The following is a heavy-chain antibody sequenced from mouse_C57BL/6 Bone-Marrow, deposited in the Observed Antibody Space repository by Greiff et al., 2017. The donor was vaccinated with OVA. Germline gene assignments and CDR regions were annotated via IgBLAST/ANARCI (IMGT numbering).Heavy chain of an antibody. CDR3: HSNFAWFAY. D-gene: IGHD2-5*01. J-gene: IGHJ3*01. CDR1: GFNIKDDY. V-gene: IGHV14-4*01. CDR2: IDPENGDT. Sequence: VQLQQSGAELVRPGASVKLSCTASGFNIKDDYMHWVKQRPEQGLEWIGWIDPENGDTEYASKFQGKATITADTSSNTAYLQLSSLTSEDTAVYYCHSNFAWFAYWGQGTLVTVSA.